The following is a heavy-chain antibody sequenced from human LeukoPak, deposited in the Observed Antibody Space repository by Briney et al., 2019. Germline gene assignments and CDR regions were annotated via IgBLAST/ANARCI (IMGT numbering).Heavy chain of an antibody. CDR1: GGSISRTYYY. Sequence: SEALSLTCNVSGGSISRTYYYWGWIRQPPGKGLEWIGNIYNTGSAYYNPSLKSRVTISVDTSKNQFSLKLSSVTAADTAIYSCASHPLPTCYSDTSAQGRWFDPWGQGTLVIISS. CDR3: ASHPLPTCYSDTSAQGRWFDP. V-gene: IGHV4-39*01. J-gene: IGHJ5*02. D-gene: IGHD3-22*01. CDR2: IYNTGSA.